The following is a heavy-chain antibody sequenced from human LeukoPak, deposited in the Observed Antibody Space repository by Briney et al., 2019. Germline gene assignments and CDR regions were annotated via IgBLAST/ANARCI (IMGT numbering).Heavy chain of an antibody. CDR2: INPNSGGT. Sequence: ASVKVSCKASGYTFTGYYIHWVRQAPGQGLEWMGWINPNSGGTNYAQKFQGRVTMTRDTSISTAYMELSRLISDDTAVYYCARDPINWSIAVAGLDFDYWGQGTLVTVSS. CDR3: ARDPINWSIAVAGLDFDY. J-gene: IGHJ4*02. CDR1: GYTFTGYY. V-gene: IGHV1-2*02. D-gene: IGHD6-19*01.